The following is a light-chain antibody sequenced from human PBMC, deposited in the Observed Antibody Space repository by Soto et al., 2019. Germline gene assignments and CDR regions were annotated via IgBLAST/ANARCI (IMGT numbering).Light chain of an antibody. V-gene: IGLV2-14*01. Sequence: QSVLTQPASVSGSPGQSITISCTGTSSDIGGYNYVSWYQQHPGKAPQLMIYDVSNRPSGVSNRFSGSKSGNTASLAISGLQAEDEADYYCRSYTSSSPLVVFGGGTKLTVL. J-gene: IGLJ2*01. CDR3: RSYTSSSPLVV. CDR2: DVS. CDR1: SSDIGGYNY.